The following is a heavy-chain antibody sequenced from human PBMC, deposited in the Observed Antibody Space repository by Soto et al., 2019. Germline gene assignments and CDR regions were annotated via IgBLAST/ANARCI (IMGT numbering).Heavy chain of an antibody. J-gene: IGHJ4*02. CDR3: ARDLFPRHYDSSGYYYWDFDY. D-gene: IGHD3-22*01. V-gene: IGHV3-21*01. Sequence: PGGSLRLSCAASGFTFSSYSMNWVRQAPGKGLEWVSSISSSSSYIYYADSVKGRFTISRDNAKNSLYLQMNSLRAEDTAVYYCARDLFPRHYDSSGYYYWDFDYWGQGTLVTVSS. CDR1: GFTFSSYS. CDR2: ISSSSSYI.